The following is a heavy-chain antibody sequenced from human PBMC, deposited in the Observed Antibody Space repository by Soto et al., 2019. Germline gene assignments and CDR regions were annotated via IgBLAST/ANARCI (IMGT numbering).Heavy chain of an antibody. CDR3: ARDYCGGDCLAFDI. J-gene: IGHJ3*02. Sequence: ASVNVSCKSSGGTFSSYSISWGRQAPGQGLEWMGGIIPIFGTANYAQKFQGRVTITADKSTSTAYMELSSLRSEDTAVYYCARDYCGGDCLAFDIWGQGTMVTVSS. V-gene: IGHV1-69*06. CDR1: GGTFSSYS. D-gene: IGHD2-21*02. CDR2: IIPIFGTA.